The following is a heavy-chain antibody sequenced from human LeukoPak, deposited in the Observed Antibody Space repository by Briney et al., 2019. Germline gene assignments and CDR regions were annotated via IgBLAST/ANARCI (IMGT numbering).Heavy chain of an antibody. Sequence: PGGSLRLSCAASGFTFSSYEMNWVRQAPGKGLEGVSYISSSGSTIYYADSVKGRFTISRDNAKNSLYLQMNSLRAEDTAVYYCARVIAVAGTHFDYWGQGTLVTVSS. CDR3: ARVIAVAGTHFDY. CDR2: ISSSGSTI. D-gene: IGHD6-19*01. V-gene: IGHV3-48*03. J-gene: IGHJ4*02. CDR1: GFTFSSYE.